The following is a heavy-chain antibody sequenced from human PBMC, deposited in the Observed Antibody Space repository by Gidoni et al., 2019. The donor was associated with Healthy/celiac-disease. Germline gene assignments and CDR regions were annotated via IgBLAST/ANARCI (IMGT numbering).Heavy chain of an antibody. Sequence: SGFTFSSYAMSWVRQAPGKGLEWVSAISGSGGSTYYADSVKGRFTISRDNSKNTLYLQMNSLRAEDTAVYYCATARYSGYDFDYWGQGTLVTVSS. D-gene: IGHD5-12*01. V-gene: IGHV3-23*01. CDR3: ATARYSGYDFDY. CDR2: ISGSGGST. CDR1: GFTFSSYA. J-gene: IGHJ4*02.